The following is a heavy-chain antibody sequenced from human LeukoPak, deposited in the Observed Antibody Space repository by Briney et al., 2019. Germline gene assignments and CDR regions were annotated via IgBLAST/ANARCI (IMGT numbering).Heavy chain of an antibody. V-gene: IGHV3-23*01. CDR3: AKDRWFGEYNFDY. CDR2: ISGSGGST. J-gene: IGHJ4*02. Sequence: PGGSLRLSCAASGFTFSSYAMSWVRQAPGKGLEWVSAISGSGGSTYYADSVKGRFTISRDNSKNTLNLQMNSLRAEDTAVYYCAKDRWFGEYNFDYWGQGTLVTVSS. CDR1: GFTFSSYA. D-gene: IGHD3-10*01.